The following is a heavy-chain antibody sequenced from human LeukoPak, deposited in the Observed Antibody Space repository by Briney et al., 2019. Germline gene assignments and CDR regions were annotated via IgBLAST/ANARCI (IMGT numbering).Heavy chain of an antibody. Sequence: SETLSLTCTVSGGSISSSSYYWGWIRQPPGKGLEWIGSIYYSGSTYYNPSLKSRVTISVDTSKNQFSLKLSSVTAADTAVYYCARGSGSFGYWGQGTLVTVSS. V-gene: IGHV4-39*07. CDR1: GGSISSSSYY. CDR3: ARGSGSFGY. CDR2: IYYSGST. J-gene: IGHJ4*02. D-gene: IGHD3-10*01.